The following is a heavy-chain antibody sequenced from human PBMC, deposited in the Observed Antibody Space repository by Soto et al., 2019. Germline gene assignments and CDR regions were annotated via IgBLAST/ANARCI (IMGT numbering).Heavy chain of an antibody. CDR2: IYYSGST. V-gene: IGHV4-31*03. CDR1: GGSISSGGYY. Sequence: SETLSLTCTVSGGSISSGGYYWSWIRQHPGKGLEWIGYIYYSGSTYYNPSLKSRVTISVDTSKNQFSLKLSSVTAADTAVYYCARSVPVAEGSPFDYWGQGTLVTVSS. J-gene: IGHJ4*02. CDR3: ARSVPVAEGSPFDY. D-gene: IGHD2-15*01.